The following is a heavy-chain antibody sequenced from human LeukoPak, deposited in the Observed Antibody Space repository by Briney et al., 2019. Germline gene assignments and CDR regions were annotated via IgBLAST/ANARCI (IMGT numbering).Heavy chain of an antibody. CDR3: AREVGGTHFDY. V-gene: IGHV4-61*01. Sequence: SETLSLTCTVSGGSVSSGSYYWSWIRQPPGKELEWIGYIYYSGSTNYNPSLKSRVTISVDTSKNQFSLKLSSVTAADTAVYYCAREVGGTHFDYWGQGTLVTVSS. CDR2: IYYSGST. D-gene: IGHD1-1*01. J-gene: IGHJ4*02. CDR1: GGSVSSGSYY.